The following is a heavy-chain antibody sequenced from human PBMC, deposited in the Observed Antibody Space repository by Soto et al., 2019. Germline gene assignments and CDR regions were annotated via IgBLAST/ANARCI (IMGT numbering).Heavy chain of an antibody. J-gene: IGHJ4*02. CDR3: ARGQVVAAQH. V-gene: IGHV4-34*01. CDR2: IYHSGST. D-gene: IGHD2-15*01. Sequence: SETLSLTCAVYDGSFSGYYWSWIRQPPGKGLEWIGYIYHSGSTYYNPSLKSRVTISVDRSKNQFSLKLSSVTAADTAVYYCARGQVVAAQHWGQGTLVTVSS. CDR1: DGSFSGYY.